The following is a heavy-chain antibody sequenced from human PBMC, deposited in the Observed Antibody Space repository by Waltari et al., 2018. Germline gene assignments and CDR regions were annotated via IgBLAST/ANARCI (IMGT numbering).Heavy chain of an antibody. CDR3: ARGRLNGFDI. CDR1: VDSASSNTVV. CDR2: TYDMSKWYN. Sequence: QVQLQQSGPGLVKPSQTLPLTCATPVDSASSNTVVWNWIRQSPSRGLERLGRTYDMSKWYNDYVVSVKSRITINPDTSKNHFSLQLNSVTPEDTAVYYCARGRLNGFDIWGQGTMVTVSS. V-gene: IGHV6-1*01. J-gene: IGHJ3*02.